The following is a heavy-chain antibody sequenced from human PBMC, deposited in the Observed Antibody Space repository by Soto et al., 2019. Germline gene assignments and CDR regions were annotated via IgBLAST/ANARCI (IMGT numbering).Heavy chain of an antibody. CDR2: ITVVSGGT. CDR1: GFTFRDYA. Sequence: PGGSLRLSCAAAGFTFRDYAMGWGRQPAGGGLEWVSAITVVSGGTYYADSVKGRFSISRDNSKNTLYLQMDSLRAEDTAVYYCAKRMVGASTGTHYFDYWGQGTLVTGSS. V-gene: IGHV3-23*01. D-gene: IGHD1-26*01. J-gene: IGHJ4*02. CDR3: AKRMVGASTGTHYFDY.